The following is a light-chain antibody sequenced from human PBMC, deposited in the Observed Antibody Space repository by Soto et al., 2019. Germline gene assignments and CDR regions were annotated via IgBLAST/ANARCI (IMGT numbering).Light chain of an antibody. J-gene: IGLJ2*01. V-gene: IGLV7-46*01. CDR3: LLSYSGVGGV. Sequence: QALATQEPSLTVSPGGTVTLTCGSSTGAVTSGHYPYWFQQKPGQAPRTLIYSTTNKHSWTPARFSGSLLGDNAALTLSGAQPEDEADYYCLLSYSGVGGVFGGGTKLTVL. CDR2: STT. CDR1: TGAVTSGHY.